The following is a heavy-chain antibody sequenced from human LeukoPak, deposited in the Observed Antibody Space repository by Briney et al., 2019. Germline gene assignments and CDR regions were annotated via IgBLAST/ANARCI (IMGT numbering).Heavy chain of an antibody. J-gene: IGHJ4*02. CDR1: GFSFSDYY. D-gene: IGHD6-19*01. CDR3: SIDIPYSSGSYGDY. V-gene: IGHV3-11*04. Sequence: PGGSLRLSCAASGFSFSDYYMSWVRQAPGKGLEWVAFISGSGSTIYYADSVKGRFTISRDNAKNTLYLQMNSLRAEDTALYYCSIDIPYSSGSYGDYWGQGALVTVSS. CDR2: ISGSGSTI.